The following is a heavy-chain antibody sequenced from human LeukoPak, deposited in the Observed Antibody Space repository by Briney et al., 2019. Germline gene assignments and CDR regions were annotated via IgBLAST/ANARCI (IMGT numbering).Heavy chain of an antibody. J-gene: IGHJ6*02. V-gene: IGHV3-23*01. CDR1: GFTFSTYV. Sequence: GGSLRLSCAASGFTFSTYVMNWVRQAPGKGLEWVSTISDSGGSTYYADSVKGRFTISRDNSKSTLYLQMNSLRAEDTAVYYCGRYYVMDVWGQGTSVTVS. CDR2: ISDSGGST. CDR3: GRYYVMDV.